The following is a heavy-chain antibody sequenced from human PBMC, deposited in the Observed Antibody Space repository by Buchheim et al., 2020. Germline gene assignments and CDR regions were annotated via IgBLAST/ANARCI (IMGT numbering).Heavy chain of an antibody. D-gene: IGHD2-21*01. CDR3: ARETWAGCGGDCPYES. CDR1: GFSFSSSA. V-gene: IGHV3-30*01. CDR2: ISYDGTNK. Sequence: QAQLVESGGGVVQPGRSLRLSCAASGFSFSSSAMHWVRQAPGKGLEWVAVISYDGTNKYYAESVKGRFTISRDSSKNKPYLQMNSLRPDDTAVYYCARETWAGCGGDCPYESWGQGTL. J-gene: IGHJ5*02.